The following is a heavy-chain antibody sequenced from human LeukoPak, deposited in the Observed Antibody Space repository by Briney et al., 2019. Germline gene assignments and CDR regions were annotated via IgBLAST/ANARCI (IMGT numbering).Heavy chain of an antibody. D-gene: IGHD1-26*01. CDR3: ARDALVGATISRFDY. Sequence: GGSLRLSCAASGFTFSSYSMNWVRQAPGKGLEWVSSISSSSSYIYYADSVKGRFTISRDNAKNSLYLQMNSLRAEDTAVYYCARDALVGATISRFDYWGQGTLVTVSS. CDR2: ISSSSSYI. V-gene: IGHV3-21*01. J-gene: IGHJ4*02. CDR1: GFTFSSYS.